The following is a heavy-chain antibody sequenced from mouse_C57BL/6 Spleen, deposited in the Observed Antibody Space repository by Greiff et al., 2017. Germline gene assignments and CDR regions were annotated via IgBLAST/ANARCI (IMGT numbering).Heavy chain of an antibody. CDR2: INYDGSST. Sequence: EVQRVESEGGLVQPGSSMKLSCTASGFTFSDYYMAWVRQVPEKGLEWVANINYDGSSTYYLDSLKSRFIISRDNAKNILYLQMSSLKSEDTATYYCAREGSSYVFDYWGQGTTLTVSS. J-gene: IGHJ2*01. CDR1: GFTFSDYY. V-gene: IGHV5-16*01. CDR3: AREGSSYVFDY. D-gene: IGHD1-1*01.